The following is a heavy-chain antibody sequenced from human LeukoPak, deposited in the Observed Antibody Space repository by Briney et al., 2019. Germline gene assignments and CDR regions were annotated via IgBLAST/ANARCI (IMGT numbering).Heavy chain of an antibody. CDR1: GYSISSGYY. D-gene: IGHD2-2*01. V-gene: IGHV4-38-2*02. CDR2: IYHSGST. J-gene: IGHJ4*02. Sequence: PSETLSLTCTVSGYSISSGYYWGWIRQPPGKGLEWIGSIYHSGSTYYNPSLKSRVTISVDTSKNQFSLKLSSVTAADTAVYYCAAGKVPAALLFDYWGQGTLVTVSS. CDR3: AAGKVPAALLFDY.